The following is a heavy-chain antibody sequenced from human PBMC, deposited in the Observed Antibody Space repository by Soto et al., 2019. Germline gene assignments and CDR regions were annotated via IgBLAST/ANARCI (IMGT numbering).Heavy chain of an antibody. CDR1: GGSISSGGYY. D-gene: IGHD3-10*01. J-gene: IGHJ4*02. CDR3: ARVGYYGSGSYYRGYYFDY. Sequence: QVQLQESGPGLVKPSQTLSLTCTVSGGSISSGGYYWSWIRQHPGKGLEWIGYIYYSGSTYYNPSLKSRVTISVDTSKNQFSLKLSSVTAADTAVYYCARVGYYGSGSYYRGYYFDYWGQGTLVTVSS. CDR2: IYYSGST. V-gene: IGHV4-31*03.